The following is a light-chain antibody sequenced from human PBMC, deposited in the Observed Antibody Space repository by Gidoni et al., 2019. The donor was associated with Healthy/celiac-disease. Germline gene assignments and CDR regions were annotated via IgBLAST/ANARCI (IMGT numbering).Light chain of an antibody. J-gene: IGKJ1*01. CDR2: GAS. CDR1: QSVSSSY. CDR3: QQYGSSRWT. Sequence: ELVLTQSPGTLSLSPGERATLSCRASQSVSSSYLAWYQQKPGRAPRLLIYGASSRATGIPDRVSGSESGTDFTLTISRLEPEDFAVYYCQQYGSSRWTFGQGTKVEIK. V-gene: IGKV3-20*01.